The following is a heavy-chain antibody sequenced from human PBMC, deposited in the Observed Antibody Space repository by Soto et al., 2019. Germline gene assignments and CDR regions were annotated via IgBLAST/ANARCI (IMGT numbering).Heavy chain of an antibody. J-gene: IGHJ5*02. CDR1: GFTFSSYW. V-gene: IGHV3-7*03. CDR3: ARARGVMITFGGVIVIRWFDP. D-gene: IGHD3-16*02. Sequence: GGSLRLSCAASGFTFSSYWMSWVRQAPGKGLEWVANIKQDGSEKYYVDSVKGRFTISRDNAKNSLYLQMNSLRAEDTAVYYCARARGVMITFGGVIVIRWFDPWGQRTLVTVSS. CDR2: IKQDGSEK.